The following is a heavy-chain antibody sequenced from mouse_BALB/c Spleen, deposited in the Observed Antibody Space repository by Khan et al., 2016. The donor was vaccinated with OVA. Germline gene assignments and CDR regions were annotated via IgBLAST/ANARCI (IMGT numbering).Heavy chain of an antibody. CDR3: ARGNYYGYYFDY. J-gene: IGHJ2*02. CDR2: ISYSGST. Sequence: EVQLQESGPGLVKPSQSLSLTCTVTGYSITSNYAWNWIRQFPGNKLEWMGYISYSGSTTYNPSLKSRIYITRDTSKNQFFLQLKSVTTEDTATYYCARGNYYGYYFDYWGQGTSLTVSA. CDR1: GYSITSNYA. V-gene: IGHV3-2*02. D-gene: IGHD1-1*01.